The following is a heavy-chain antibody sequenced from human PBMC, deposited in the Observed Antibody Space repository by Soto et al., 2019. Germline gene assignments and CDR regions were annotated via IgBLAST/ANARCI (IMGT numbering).Heavy chain of an antibody. D-gene: IGHD6-19*01. V-gene: IGHV1-18*01. Sequence: QVQLVQSGAEVKKPGASVKVSCKASGYTFTSYGISWVRQAPGQGLEWMGWISAYNGNTHYAQKLQGRVTMTTDTSTSTAYMELRSLRSDDTAVYYCATDRRKYSSGWRYFDYWGQGTLVTVSS. J-gene: IGHJ4*02. CDR3: ATDRRKYSSGWRYFDY. CDR1: GYTFTSYG. CDR2: ISAYNGNT.